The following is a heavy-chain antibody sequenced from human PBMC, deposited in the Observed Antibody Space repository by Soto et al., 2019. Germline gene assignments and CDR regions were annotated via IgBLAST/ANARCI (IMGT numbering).Heavy chain of an antibody. J-gene: IGHJ4*02. Sequence: PGGSLRLSCAASGFTFSSYGMHWVRQAPGKGLEWVAVISYDGSNKYYADSVKGRFTISRDNSKNTLYLQMNSLRAEDTAVYYCAKVKASSSWYPPGIFDYWGQGTLVTVSS. CDR2: ISYDGSNK. CDR1: GFTFSSYG. V-gene: IGHV3-30*18. CDR3: AKVKASSSWYPPGIFDY. D-gene: IGHD6-13*01.